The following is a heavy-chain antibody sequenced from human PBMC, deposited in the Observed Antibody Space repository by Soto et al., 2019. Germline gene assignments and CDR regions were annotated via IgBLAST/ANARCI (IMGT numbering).Heavy chain of an antibody. CDR3: ARGGGSGYDYDYFDY. CDR2: ISAYNGNT. CDR1: GYTLTSYG. J-gene: IGHJ4*02. V-gene: IGHV1-18*01. D-gene: IGHD5-12*01. Sequence: ASVKVSCKASGYTLTSYGISWVRQAPGQGLEWMGWISAYNGNTNYAQKLQGRVTMTTDTSTSTAYMELRSLRSDDTAVYYCARGGGSGYDYDYFDYWGQGTLVTVSS.